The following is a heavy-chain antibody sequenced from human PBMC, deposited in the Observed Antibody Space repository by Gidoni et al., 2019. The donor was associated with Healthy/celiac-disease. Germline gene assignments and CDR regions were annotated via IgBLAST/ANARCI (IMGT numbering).Heavy chain of an antibody. Sequence: QVQLVQSGAEVKKPGSSVKVSCKASGGTFSSYAISWVRQAPGQGLEWMGGIIPIFGTANYAQKFQGRVTITADESTSTAYMELSSLRSEDTAVYYCARGGLVVSRESRGPNPYYYYGMDVWGQGTTVTVSS. J-gene: IGHJ6*02. CDR3: ARGGLVVSRESRGPNPYYYYGMDV. CDR1: GGTFSSYA. D-gene: IGHD3-22*01. V-gene: IGHV1-69*01. CDR2: IIPIFGTA.